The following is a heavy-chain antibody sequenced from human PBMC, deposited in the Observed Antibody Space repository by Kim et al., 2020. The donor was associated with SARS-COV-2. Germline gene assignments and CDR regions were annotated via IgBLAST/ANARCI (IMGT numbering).Heavy chain of an antibody. CDR3: AKIFRFGELEDP. V-gene: IGHV3-23*01. Sequence: YYADSVKGRFTISRDNSKTTLYLQMNSLRAEDTAVYYCAKIFRFGELEDPWGQGTLVTVSS. J-gene: IGHJ5*02. D-gene: IGHD3-10*01.